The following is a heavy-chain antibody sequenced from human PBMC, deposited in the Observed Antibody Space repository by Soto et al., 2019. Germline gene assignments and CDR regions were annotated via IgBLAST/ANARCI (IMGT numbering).Heavy chain of an antibody. CDR2: INSDGNST. D-gene: IGHD2-2*02. CDR3: ARYHERGYNFDY. Sequence: GGSLRLSCAASGFTFSSYWMHWVRQAPGKGLEWVSRINSDGNSTSYADSVKGRFTISRDNAKNTLYLQMNSLRAEDTAVYYCARYHERGYNFDYWGKGTLVTVSS. V-gene: IGHV3-74*01. CDR1: GFTFSSYW. J-gene: IGHJ4*02.